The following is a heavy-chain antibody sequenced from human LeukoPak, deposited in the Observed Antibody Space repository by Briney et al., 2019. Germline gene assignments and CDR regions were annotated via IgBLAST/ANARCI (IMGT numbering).Heavy chain of an antibody. CDR1: GGSISSGSYY. CDR2: IYTSGST. D-gene: IGHD4-23*01. V-gene: IGHV4-61*02. Sequence: SETLSLTCTVSGGSISSGSYYWSWIRQLAGKGLEWIGRIYTSGSTNYNPSLKSRVTISVDTSKNQFSLKLSSVTAADTAVYYCARDSDYGGNSGGGDYWGQGTLVTVSS. J-gene: IGHJ4*02. CDR3: ARDSDYGGNSGGGDY.